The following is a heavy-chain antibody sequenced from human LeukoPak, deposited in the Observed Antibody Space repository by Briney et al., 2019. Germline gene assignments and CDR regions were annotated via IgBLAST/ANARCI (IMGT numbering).Heavy chain of an antibody. D-gene: IGHD1-1*01. CDR1: GFTFSGYS. CDR2: ISSSSSYI. CDR3: ARDRGTYNYGMDV. V-gene: IGHV3-21*04. J-gene: IGHJ6*02. Sequence: GGPLRLPCTASGFTFSGYSMNWVRQAPGKGLKWVSSISSSSSYIYHADSVKGRFTISRDNAKNSLYLQMNSLRPEDTALYYCARDRGTYNYGMDVWGQGTTVTVSS.